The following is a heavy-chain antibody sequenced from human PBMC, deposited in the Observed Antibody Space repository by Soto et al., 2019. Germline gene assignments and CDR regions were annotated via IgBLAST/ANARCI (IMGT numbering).Heavy chain of an antibody. CDR1: GFSFRSYA. V-gene: IGHV3-30*02. J-gene: IGHJ4*02. CDR2: IWYDGVNK. D-gene: IGHD3-10*01. CDR3: AKGEVRGIIPSYFDY. Sequence: PGGSLRLSCAASGFSFRSYAMHWVRQAPGKGLEWVAVIWYDGVNKYYADSVKGRFTISRDNSNNTLYVQMNSLRAEDTAVYYCAKGEVRGIIPSYFDYWGLGTLVTVSS.